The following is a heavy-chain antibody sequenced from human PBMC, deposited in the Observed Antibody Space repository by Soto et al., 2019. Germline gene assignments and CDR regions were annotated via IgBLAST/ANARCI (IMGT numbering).Heavy chain of an antibody. CDR1: GGSISSSSYY. J-gene: IGHJ4*02. CDR3: ARHTPPRRAAAGGLDY. Sequence: SETLSLTCTVSGGSISSSSYYWGWIRQPPGKGLEWIGSIYYSGSTYYNPALKSRVTISVDTSKNQFSLKLSSVTAADTAGYDCARHTPPRRAAAGGLDYWGQGTLVTVSS. CDR2: IYYSGST. V-gene: IGHV4-39*01. D-gene: IGHD6-13*01.